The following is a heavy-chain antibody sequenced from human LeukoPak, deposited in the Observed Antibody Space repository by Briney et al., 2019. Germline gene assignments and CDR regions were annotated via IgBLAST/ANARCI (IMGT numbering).Heavy chain of an antibody. J-gene: IGHJ4*02. V-gene: IGHV4-38-2*01. Sequence: PSETLSLTCAVSGYSISSGYYWGWIRQPPGKGLEWIGSIYYSGSTYYNPSLKSRVTISVDASKNQFSLKLSSVTAADTAVYYCARGDSSGYYYFDYWGQGTLVTVSS. CDR2: IYYSGST. D-gene: IGHD3-22*01. CDR1: GYSISSGYY. CDR3: ARGDSSGYYYFDY.